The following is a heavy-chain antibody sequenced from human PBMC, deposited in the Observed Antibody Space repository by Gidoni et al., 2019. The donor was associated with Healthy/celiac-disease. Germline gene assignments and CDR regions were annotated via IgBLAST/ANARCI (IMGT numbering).Heavy chain of an antibody. CDR1: GFTFSGSA. Sequence: EVQLVESGGGLVQPGGSLKLSCAASGFTFSGSAMHWVRQASGKGLEWVGRIRSKANSYATAYAASVKGRFTISRDDSKNTAYLQMNSLKTEDTAVYYCTSGALITPGYWGQGTLVTVSS. J-gene: IGHJ4*02. D-gene: IGHD3-22*01. V-gene: IGHV3-73*01. CDR3: TSGALITPGY. CDR2: IRSKANSYAT.